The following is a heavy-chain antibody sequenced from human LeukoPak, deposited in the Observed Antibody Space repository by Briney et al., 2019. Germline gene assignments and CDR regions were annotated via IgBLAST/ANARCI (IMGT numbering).Heavy chain of an antibody. V-gene: IGHV3-30*01. CDR1: GFTFSSYA. CDR3: ARTPVGGPFDY. CDR2: ISYDGSNK. Sequence: GRSLRLSCAASGFTFSSYAMHWVRQAPGKGLEWVAVISYDGSNKYYADSVKGRFTISRDNSKNTLYLQMNSLRAEDTAVYYCARTPVGGPFDYWDQGTLVTVSS. J-gene: IGHJ4*02. D-gene: IGHD1-26*01.